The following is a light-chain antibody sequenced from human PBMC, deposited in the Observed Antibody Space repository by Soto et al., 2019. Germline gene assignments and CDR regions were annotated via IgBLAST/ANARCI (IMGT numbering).Light chain of an antibody. J-gene: IGLJ1*01. Sequence: XSSLTQPSSVSCSPGQSITISCTGSGRDIGAYDYVSWYQQHPGKAHKLLIYGVNNRPSGVSYRFSASKSAFTASLTISGLKAEDEDNYYCRSYKNSYFYVLGHGKKVTVL. CDR1: GRDIGAYDY. CDR3: RSYKNSYFYV. CDR2: GVN. V-gene: IGLV2-14*01.